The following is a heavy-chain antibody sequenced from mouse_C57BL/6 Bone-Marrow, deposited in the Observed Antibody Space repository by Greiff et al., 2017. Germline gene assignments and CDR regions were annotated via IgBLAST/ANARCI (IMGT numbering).Heavy chain of an antibody. CDR2: IYPRSGNT. J-gene: IGHJ2*01. V-gene: IGHV1-81*01. CDR3: ARRDYGPDY. D-gene: IGHD1-1*01. CDR1: GYTFTSYG. Sequence: VQLQQSGAELARPGASVKLSCKASGYTFTSYGISWVKQRPGQGLEWIGEIYPRSGNTYYNEKFKGKATLTAAKSSSTAYMKLRSLTSEDSAVYFCARRDYGPDYWGQGTTLTVSS.